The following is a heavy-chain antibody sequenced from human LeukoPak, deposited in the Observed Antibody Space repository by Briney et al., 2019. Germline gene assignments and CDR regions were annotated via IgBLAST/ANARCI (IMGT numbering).Heavy chain of an antibody. CDR1: GFTFSSYA. CDR2: ISYDGSNK. CDR3: ARPSRSTSLNYFDY. Sequence: PGRSLRLSCAASGFTFSSYAMHWVRQAPGKGLEWVAVISYDGSNKYYADSVKGRFTISRDNSKNTLYLQMNSLRAEDTAVYYCARPSRSTSLNYFDYWGQGTLVTVSS. J-gene: IGHJ4*02. V-gene: IGHV3-30-3*01.